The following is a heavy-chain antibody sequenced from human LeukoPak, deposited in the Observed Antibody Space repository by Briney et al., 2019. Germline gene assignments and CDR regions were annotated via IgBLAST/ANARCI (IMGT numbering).Heavy chain of an antibody. J-gene: IGHJ4*02. Sequence: PSETLSLTCSVSGGXISTYYWSWIRQTPGKGQEWSGYVYYSGNTNYNPSLKSRVTISIDTSKNQFSLNLYSVTAVDTAVYYCARVGYSFGLDCWGQGTLVTVSS. CDR3: ARVGYSFGLDC. V-gene: IGHV4-59*01. CDR2: VYYSGNT. D-gene: IGHD5-18*01. CDR1: GGXISTYY.